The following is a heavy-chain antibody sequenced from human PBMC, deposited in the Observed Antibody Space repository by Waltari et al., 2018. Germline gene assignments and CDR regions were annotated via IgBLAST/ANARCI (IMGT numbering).Heavy chain of an antibody. J-gene: IGHJ4*02. CDR2: SRSRTSDI. Sequence: EVQLVESGGGLVKPGGSLRLYCAASGFTFSSYTMNWVRQAPGKGLEWVSSSRSRTSDIYYADSVKGRFTIARDNAKNSLSLQMNSLRADDTAVYYCARSHPGVATQDFDYWGQGTLVTVSS. V-gene: IGHV3-21*06. CDR3: ARSHPGVATQDFDY. CDR1: GFTFSSYT. D-gene: IGHD3-3*01.